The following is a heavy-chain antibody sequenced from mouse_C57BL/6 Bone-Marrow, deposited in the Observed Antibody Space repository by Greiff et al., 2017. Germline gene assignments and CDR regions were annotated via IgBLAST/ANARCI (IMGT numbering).Heavy chain of an antibody. V-gene: IGHV1-26*01. D-gene: IGHD1-1*01. CDR1: GYTFTDYY. J-gene: IGHJ2*01. CDR2: INPNNGGT. Sequence: VQLPQSGPELVKPWASVQISCKASGYTFTDYYLNWVTQSHGKSLEWIGDINPNNGGTSYNQKLKGKATLTVDKSSSTAYMELRSLTSEDSAVYYCARDYYGSSWYFDYWGQGTILTVSS. CDR3: ARDYYGSSWYFDY.